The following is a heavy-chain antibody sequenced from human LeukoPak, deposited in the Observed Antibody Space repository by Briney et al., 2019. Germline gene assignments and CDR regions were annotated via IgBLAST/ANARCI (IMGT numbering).Heavy chain of an antibody. CDR3: TRLSKGRYFDYIFDY. V-gene: IGHV4-39*01. Sequence: SETLSLTCTVSGASVSGSDSNWGWVRQPPGKGLEWIGNVYYSGSTAYNPSLKSRVTMSVDTSKNQFSLKMISVTAADTAVYYCTRLSKGRYFDYIFDYWGQGTLVTVSS. CDR1: GASVSGSDSN. CDR2: VYYSGST. D-gene: IGHD3-9*01. J-gene: IGHJ4*02.